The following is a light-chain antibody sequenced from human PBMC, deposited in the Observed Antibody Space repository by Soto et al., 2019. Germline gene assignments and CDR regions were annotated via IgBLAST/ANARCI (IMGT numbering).Light chain of an antibody. CDR3: QQYNSFPLT. CDR1: QSISSW. CDR2: KAS. V-gene: IGKV1-5*03. Sequence: DSQMTQSPSTLSASVGDRVTITCRASQSISSWLAWYQQKPGRAPKLLISKASSLESGVPSRFSGSGSGTEFTLTISSLQPDDFATFYCQQYNSFPLTFGGGTKVDIK. J-gene: IGKJ4*01.